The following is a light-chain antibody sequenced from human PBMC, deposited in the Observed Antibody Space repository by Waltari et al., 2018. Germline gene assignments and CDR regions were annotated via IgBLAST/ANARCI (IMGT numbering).Light chain of an antibody. Sequence: EIVMTQSPATLSVSPGERVTLSCRASESISDSLAWYQFKPGQAPRLVIYDSSTRAPGVPARFSGSGSGTEFTLTISSLQSEDFAVYFCQQYKHWPPYSFGQGTKLEIK. V-gene: IGKV3-15*01. J-gene: IGKJ2*03. CDR1: ESISDS. CDR3: QQYKHWPPYS. CDR2: DSS.